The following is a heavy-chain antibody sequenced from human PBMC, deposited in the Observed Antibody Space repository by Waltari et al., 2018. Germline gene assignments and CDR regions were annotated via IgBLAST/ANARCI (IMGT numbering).Heavy chain of an antibody. J-gene: IGHJ4*02. Sequence: EVQLVGSGGGLVKPGGSRRLSCAASGFTFISYTMSWVRQAPGKGLEWVSSISSGSSYIFYADSVKGRFTISRDNAKNSLYLQMNSLRVEDTAVYYCAREWGVMVGTAGYYFDYWGQGSLVTVSS. D-gene: IGHD3-9*01. CDR2: ISSGSSYI. CDR3: AREWGVMVGTAGYYFDY. V-gene: IGHV3-21*01. CDR1: GFTFISYT.